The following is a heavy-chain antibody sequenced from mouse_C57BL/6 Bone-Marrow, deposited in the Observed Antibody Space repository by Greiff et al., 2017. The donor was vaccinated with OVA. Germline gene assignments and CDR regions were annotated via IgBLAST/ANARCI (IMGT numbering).Heavy chain of an antibody. J-gene: IGHJ3*01. Sequence: QVQLQQPGAELVKPGASVKMSCKASGYTFTSYWITWVKQRPGQGLEWIGDIYPGSGSTNYNEKFKSKATLTVDTSSSTAYMQLSSLTSEDTAVYDCTTPYSSREAYWGQRTLVTVSA. CDR3: TTPYSSREAY. CDR1: GYTFTSYW. CDR2: IYPGSGST. D-gene: IGHD1-1*01. V-gene: IGHV1-55*01.